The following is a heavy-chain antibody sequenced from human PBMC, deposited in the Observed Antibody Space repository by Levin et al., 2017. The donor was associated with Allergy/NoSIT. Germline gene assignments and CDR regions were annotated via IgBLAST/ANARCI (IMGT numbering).Heavy chain of an antibody. J-gene: IGHJ4*02. V-gene: IGHV4-39*07. CDR2: IYYSGST. Sequence: PSETLSLTFTVSGGSISSSSYQWGWIRQPPGKGLEWIGNIYYSGSTSYNPSLKNRVTMSIDTSKNQLFLKLTSVTAAETAVYYCARVLSAISASGPEYLGQGILVTVSS. CDR3: ARVLSAISASGPEY. D-gene: IGHD6-13*01. CDR1: GGSISSSSYQ.